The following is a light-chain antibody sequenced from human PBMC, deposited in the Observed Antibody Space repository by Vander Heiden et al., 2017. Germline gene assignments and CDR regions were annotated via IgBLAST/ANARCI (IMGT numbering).Light chain of an antibody. CDR2: GAS. CDR3: QQYGSSPRT. J-gene: IGKJ1*01. V-gene: IGKV3-20*01. CDR1: QSVSSSY. Sequence: EIVLTQSPGTLSLSPGERATLSCRASQSVSSSYLAWYQQKPGQAPRLPIYGASSRATGIPDRFSGSGSGTDFTFTISRLEPEDFAVYYCQQYGSSPRTFGQGTKVEIK.